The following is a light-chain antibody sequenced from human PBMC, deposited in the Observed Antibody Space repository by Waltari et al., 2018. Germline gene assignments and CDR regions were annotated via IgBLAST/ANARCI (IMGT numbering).Light chain of an antibody. V-gene: IGKV3-11*01. CDR1: RSVSSY. CDR3: QQRGNGPPIT. Sequence: EIVLTQSPATLSLSPGQRATLSCRASRSVSSYLAWFQQKPGQAPRLLIYYASNRAPGIPARFSGSGSETDFTLTISSLEPEDFAVYYCQQRGNGPPITFGQGTRLDMK. J-gene: IGKJ5*01. CDR2: YAS.